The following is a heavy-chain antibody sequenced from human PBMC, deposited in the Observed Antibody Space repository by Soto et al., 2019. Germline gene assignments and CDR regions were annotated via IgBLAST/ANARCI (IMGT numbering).Heavy chain of an antibody. CDR3: ASHAREQQVVSWFDP. Sequence: QLQLQESGPGLVKPSETLSLTCTVSGGSISSSSYYWGWIRQPPGKGLEWIGSIYYSGSTYYNPSLKSRVTSPVDTSKTLHARKLSSVTAADTAVDYCASHAREQQVVSWFDPWGQGPVVTVSS. D-gene: IGHD6-13*01. CDR2: IYYSGST. J-gene: IGHJ5*02. V-gene: IGHV4-39*01. CDR1: GGSISSSSYY.